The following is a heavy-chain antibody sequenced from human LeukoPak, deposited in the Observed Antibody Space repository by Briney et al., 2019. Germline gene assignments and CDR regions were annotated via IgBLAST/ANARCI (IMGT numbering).Heavy chain of an antibody. CDR2: IYYSGST. J-gene: IGHJ4*02. D-gene: IGHD3-9*01. Sequence: TSETLSLTCTVSGGSISSSIYYRGWIRQPPGKGLEWIGSIYYSGSTYYNPSLKSRVTISVDTSKNQFSLKLSSVTAADTAVYYCARHEHRAYILTGYYPLDYFDYWGQGTLVTVSS. V-gene: IGHV4-39*01. CDR3: ARHEHRAYILTGYYPLDYFDY. CDR1: GGSISSSIYY.